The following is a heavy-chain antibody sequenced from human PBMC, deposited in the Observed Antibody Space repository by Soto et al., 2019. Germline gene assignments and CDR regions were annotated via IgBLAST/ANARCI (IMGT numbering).Heavy chain of an antibody. CDR1: GFTFSSYA. D-gene: IGHD4-17*01. J-gene: IGHJ4*02. CDR2: ISYDGSNK. CDR3: ARDSVPSTVTTRALPVDY. V-gene: IGHV3-30-3*01. Sequence: GGSLRLSCAASGFTFSSYAMHWVRQAPGKRLEWVAGISYDGSNKYYADSVKGRLTISRDNFKNTLYLQMNSLRAEDTAVYYCARDSVPSTVTTRALPVDYWGQGTLVTVSS.